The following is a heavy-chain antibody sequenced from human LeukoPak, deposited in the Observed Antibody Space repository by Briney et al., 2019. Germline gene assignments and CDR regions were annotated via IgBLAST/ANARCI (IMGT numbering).Heavy chain of an antibody. D-gene: IGHD2-21*02. Sequence: ASVKVSCKASGYRFTSYGIGWVRQAPGQGLEWVGWISIYNRQTYYAQSLQDRVTMTADTSTNTVYMELRSLKTEDTAVYYCARACHLVVVTAEGAFLDPWGQGTLVTISS. J-gene: IGHJ5*02. V-gene: IGHV1-18*01. CDR3: ARACHLVVVTAEGAFLDP. CDR1: GYRFTSYG. CDR2: ISIYNRQT.